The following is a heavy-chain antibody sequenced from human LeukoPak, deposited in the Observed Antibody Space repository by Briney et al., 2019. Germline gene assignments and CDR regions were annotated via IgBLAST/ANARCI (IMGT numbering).Heavy chain of an antibody. CDR3: AAKGNGYTGIYVFAH. Sequence: GGSLRLSCAASGFGVSVNYMSWVRQAPGKGLEWVSVLYASGITKYADSEKGRFTISRDTSDNTLNLQMNDLGAEDSAVYYCAAKGNGYTGIYVFAHWGQGTLVTVSA. V-gene: IGHV3-66*01. D-gene: IGHD1-26*01. CDR1: GFGVSVNY. CDR2: LYASGIT. J-gene: IGHJ4*02.